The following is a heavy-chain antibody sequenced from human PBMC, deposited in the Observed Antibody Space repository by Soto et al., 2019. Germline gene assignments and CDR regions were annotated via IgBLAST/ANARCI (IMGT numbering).Heavy chain of an antibody. V-gene: IGHV1-18*01. CDR1: GYTFTSYG. D-gene: IGHD3-10*01. CDR3: ARDFAQFGELLSTDF. CDR2: ISAYNGNT. J-gene: IGHJ4*02. Sequence: QVQLVQSGAEVKKPGASVKVSCKASGYTFTSYGISWVRQAPGQGLEWMGWISAYNGNTNYAQKLQGRVTMTTDTSTSTAYMERRSLRSDDTAVYYCARDFAQFGELLSTDFWGQGTLVTVSS.